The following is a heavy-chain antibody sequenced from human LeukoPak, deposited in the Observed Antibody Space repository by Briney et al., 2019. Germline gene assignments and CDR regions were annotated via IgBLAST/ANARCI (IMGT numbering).Heavy chain of an antibody. CDR2: ISTTETT. Sequence: SETLSLTCTVSGGSISSYFWTWIRQPAGKXXXXIGRISTTETTHYSPSLKNRVNMSVDTSKNQFSLKMTSVTAADTAIYYCAREDSASGRGLGSWGQGTLVTVSS. J-gene: IGHJ5*02. CDR1: GGSISSYF. V-gene: IGHV4-4*07. CDR3: AREDSASGRGLGS. D-gene: IGHD3-10*01.